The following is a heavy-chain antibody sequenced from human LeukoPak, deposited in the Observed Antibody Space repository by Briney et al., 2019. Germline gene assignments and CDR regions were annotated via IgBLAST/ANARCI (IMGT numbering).Heavy chain of an antibody. CDR2: IKGKPDGGAI. CDR1: GLGRSFKETW. V-gene: IGHV3-15*01. CDR3: TTDPRY. Sequence: KAGGSLRLSCSASGLGRSFKETWMSWVRRAPGKGLEWIGRIKGKPDGGAIDYIAPVRGRFSISRDDSKNLVLLQMDSLKIEDTAVYYCTTDPRYWGQGTMVTVSS. J-gene: IGHJ4*02.